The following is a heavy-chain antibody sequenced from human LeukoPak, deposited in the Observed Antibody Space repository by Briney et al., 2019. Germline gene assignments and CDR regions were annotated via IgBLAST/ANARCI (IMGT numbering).Heavy chain of an antibody. CDR2: VYYSGST. J-gene: IGHJ4*02. D-gene: IGHD3-10*01. CDR1: GGSISSGNYY. CDR3: AREPPYYYGSGSFDY. V-gene: IGHV4-39*07. Sequence: PSETLSLTCTVSGGSISSGNYYWGWIRQPPGKGLEWIGSVYYSGSTYYNPSLKSRVTMSVDTSNNQFSMRLNSVTAADTAVYYCAREPPYYYGSGSFDYWGQGTLVTVSS.